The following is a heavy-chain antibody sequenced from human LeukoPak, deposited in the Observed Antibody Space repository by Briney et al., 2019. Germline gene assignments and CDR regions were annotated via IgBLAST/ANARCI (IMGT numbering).Heavy chain of an antibody. Sequence: GGSLRLSCAASGFTFSSYWMSWVRQAPGKGLEWVSAISGSGGSTYYADSVKGRFTISRDNSKNTLYLQINSLRAEDTAVYYCAKVASSGYYYPLDYWGQGTLVTVSS. D-gene: IGHD3-22*01. CDR3: AKVASSGYYYPLDY. V-gene: IGHV3-23*01. CDR1: GFTFSSYW. CDR2: ISGSGGST. J-gene: IGHJ4*02.